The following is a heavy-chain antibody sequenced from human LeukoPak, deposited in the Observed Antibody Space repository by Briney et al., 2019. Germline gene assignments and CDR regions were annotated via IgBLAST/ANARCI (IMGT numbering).Heavy chain of an antibody. V-gene: IGHV1-8*01. Sequence: ASVKVSCKASGYSFTTNDINWVRQATGQGLEWLGWINPNSGNAGYAQKFRGRVSMTRDTSISTVYLELSSLKFEDTAVYYCARKIGDSGSYPDWGQGTLVTVSS. CDR3: ARKIGDSGSYPD. CDR1: GYSFTTND. CDR2: INPNSGNA. D-gene: IGHD3-10*01. J-gene: IGHJ4*02.